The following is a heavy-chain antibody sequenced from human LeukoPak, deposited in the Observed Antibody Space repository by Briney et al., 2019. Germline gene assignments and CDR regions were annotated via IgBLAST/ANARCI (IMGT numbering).Heavy chain of an antibody. V-gene: IGHV1-18*01. D-gene: IGHD3-9*01. Sequence: GASVTVSFKASGYTFTSYGISWVRQAPGQGREGMGWISAYNGNTNYVQKLQGRVTMTTDTSASTAYMELRSLRSDDTAVYYCARDRTYYDILTGYFGPANYYYYYGMDVWGQGTTVTVSS. CDR2: ISAYNGNT. CDR1: GYTFTSYG. J-gene: IGHJ6*02. CDR3: ARDRTYYDILTGYFGPANYYYYYGMDV.